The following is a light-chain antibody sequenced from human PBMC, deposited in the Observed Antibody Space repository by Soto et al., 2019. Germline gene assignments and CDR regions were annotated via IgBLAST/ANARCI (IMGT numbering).Light chain of an antibody. Sequence: EIVLTQSPATLSLSPGERATLSCRASQSVTNCLAWYQQKPGQAPRLLIYDASNRATGIPARFTGSGSGTDFTLTVSSLEPEDCAVYYCQQCSKWPITFGQGTRLEIK. CDR1: QSVTNC. CDR2: DAS. V-gene: IGKV3-11*01. CDR3: QQCSKWPIT. J-gene: IGKJ5*01.